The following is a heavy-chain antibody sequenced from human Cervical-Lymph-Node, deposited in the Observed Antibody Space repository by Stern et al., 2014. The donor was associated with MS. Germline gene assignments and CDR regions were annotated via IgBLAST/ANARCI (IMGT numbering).Heavy chain of an antibody. CDR2: IWYDGSNK. CDR1: GFTFSSYG. CDR3: ARDGPDSSGYYWFWDY. Sequence: QDQLVQSGGGVVQPGRPLRLSCAASGFTFSSYGMHWVRQAPGKGLEWVAVIWYDGSNKYYADSVKGRFTISRDNSKNTLYLQMNSLRAEDTAVYYCARDGPDSSGYYWFWDYWGQGTLVTVSS. J-gene: IGHJ4*02. V-gene: IGHV3-33*01. D-gene: IGHD3-22*01.